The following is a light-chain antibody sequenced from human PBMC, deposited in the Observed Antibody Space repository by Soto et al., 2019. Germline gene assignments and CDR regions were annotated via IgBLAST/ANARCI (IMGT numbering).Light chain of an antibody. J-gene: IGLJ2*01. CDR1: SSDIGAGYD. V-gene: IGLV1-40*01. CDR2: GTS. Sequence: QSVLTQPPSVSGAPGQRITISCTGSSSDIGAGYDVHWYQQLPGTAPKLLIYGTSNRPSGVPDRFSGSKCGTSASLAISGLQAEDDAYYYCQSSASSLCALVVFGGGTKLTVL. CDR3: QSSASSLCALVV.